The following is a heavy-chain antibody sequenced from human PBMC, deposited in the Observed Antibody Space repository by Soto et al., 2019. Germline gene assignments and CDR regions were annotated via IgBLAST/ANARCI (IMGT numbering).Heavy chain of an antibody. CDR2: IGTAGDT. CDR3: ARGAYYYDSSGPVDAFDI. J-gene: IGHJ3*02. Sequence: GGSLRLSCAASGFTFSSYDMHWVRQATGKGLEWVSAIGTAGDTYYPGSVKGRFTISRENAKNSLYLQMNSLRAEDTAVYYCARGAYYYDSSGPVDAFDIWGQGTMVTVSS. V-gene: IGHV3-13*01. D-gene: IGHD3-22*01. CDR1: GFTFSSYD.